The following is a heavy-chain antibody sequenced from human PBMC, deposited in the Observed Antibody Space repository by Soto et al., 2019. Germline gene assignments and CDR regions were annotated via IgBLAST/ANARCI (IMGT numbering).Heavy chain of an antibody. CDR3: ATARNYRFDN. D-gene: IGHD1-7*01. Sequence: GGSLRLSCAASAFSLSASWLHWVRQAPGEGLVWVSRIIPDVRTINYAYSVKVRFTLSRDNAKNTLYLQMSMLRVEDTAVDLCATARNYRFDNWGLGPLVTAPQ. CDR1: AFSLSASW. CDR2: IIPDVRTI. V-gene: IGHV3-74*01. J-gene: IGHJ4*02.